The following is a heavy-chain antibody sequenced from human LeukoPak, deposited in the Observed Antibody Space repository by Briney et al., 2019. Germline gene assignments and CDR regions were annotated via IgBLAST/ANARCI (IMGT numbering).Heavy chain of an antibody. Sequence: SQTLSLTCTVSGGSISSGRYYWSWIRQHPGKGLEWIGYIYYSGRTYYNPSLKSRVSISEDTSKNQLSLKLRSVTAADTAVYYCARSLVVVPANPPDNFYYWGQGTLVSVSS. V-gene: IGHV4-31*03. CDR1: GGSISSGRYY. CDR2: IYYSGRT. CDR3: ARSLVVVPANPPDNFYY. J-gene: IGHJ4*02. D-gene: IGHD2-2*01.